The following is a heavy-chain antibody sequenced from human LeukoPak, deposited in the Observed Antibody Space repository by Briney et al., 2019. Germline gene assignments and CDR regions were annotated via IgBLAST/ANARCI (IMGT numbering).Heavy chain of an antibody. Sequence: GGSLRLSCSASGFTFSSYAMLWVRQAPGKGLEYVSAISSNGGSTYYADSVKGRFTISRDNSKNTLYLQMSSLRAEDTAVYYCVKAPGSLWFGELSYWGQGTLVTVSS. J-gene: IGHJ4*02. D-gene: IGHD3-10*01. CDR3: VKAPGSLWFGELSY. CDR2: ISSNGGST. CDR1: GFTFSSYA. V-gene: IGHV3-64D*06.